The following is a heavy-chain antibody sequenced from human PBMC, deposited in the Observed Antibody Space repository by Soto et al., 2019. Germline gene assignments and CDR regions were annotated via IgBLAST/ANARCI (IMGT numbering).Heavy chain of an antibody. D-gene: IGHD3-22*01. J-gene: IGHJ4*02. V-gene: IGHV1-3*01. CDR1: GYTFTYYT. Sequence: GASVKVSCKASGYTFTYYTVHWVRQAPGQRLEWMGWINAGDGNTKYSPNFQGRVTITKDTSASTVYMELSSLRSEDTAVYFCTRDHYDSSGYYPKFDYWGQGTLVTAPQ. CDR3: TRDHYDSSGYYPKFDY. CDR2: INAGDGNT.